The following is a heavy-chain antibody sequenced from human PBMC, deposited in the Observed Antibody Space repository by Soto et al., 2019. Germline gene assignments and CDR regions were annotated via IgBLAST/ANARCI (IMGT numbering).Heavy chain of an antibody. Sequence: QVQLLESGPGLVKPSETLSLTCNVSGGYISTYYWSWIRQPAGKGLEWIGRIHASGNTDYNPSLKGRVTMSVDTSKNQFSLRLTSLTAADTAVYYCARTPGWYFDVWGQGTLVTVSS. J-gene: IGHJ4*02. D-gene: IGHD6-19*01. CDR1: GGYISTYY. CDR2: IHASGNT. V-gene: IGHV4-4*07. CDR3: ARTPGWYFDV.